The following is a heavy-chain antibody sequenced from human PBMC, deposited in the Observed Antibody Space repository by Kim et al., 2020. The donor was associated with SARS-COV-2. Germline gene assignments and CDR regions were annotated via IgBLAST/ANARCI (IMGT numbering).Heavy chain of an antibody. J-gene: IGHJ4*02. CDR2: INPSGGST. D-gene: IGHD3-9*01. Sequence: ASVKVSCKASGYTFTSYYMHWVRQAPGQGLEWMGIINPSGGSTSYAQKFQGRVTMTRDTSTSTVYMELSSLRSEDTAVYYCARGSPVYYDILTGYYRDYWGQGTLSPSPQ. V-gene: IGHV1-46*01. CDR3: ARGSPVYYDILTGYYRDY. CDR1: GYTFTSYY.